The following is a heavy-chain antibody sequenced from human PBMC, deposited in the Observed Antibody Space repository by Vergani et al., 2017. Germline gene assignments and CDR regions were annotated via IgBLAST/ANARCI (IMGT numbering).Heavy chain of an antibody. V-gene: IGHV3-30*02. J-gene: IGHJ6*02. Sequence: VQLVESGGGLVQPGGSLRLSCAASGFIFSNYGMHWVRQAPGKGLDWVSFIRFDGSVKFHADSVKGRFTISRDKSQNTVNLQMNSLRTEDTAVYFCANSVIAGNVGVAYFGMDVWGRGTTVTVSS. CDR3: ANSVIAGNVGVAYFGMDV. CDR1: GFIFSNYG. D-gene: IGHD2/OR15-2a*01. CDR2: IRFDGSVK.